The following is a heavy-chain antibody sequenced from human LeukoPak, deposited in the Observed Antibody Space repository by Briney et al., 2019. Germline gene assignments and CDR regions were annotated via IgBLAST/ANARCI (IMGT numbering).Heavy chain of an antibody. V-gene: IGHV4-59*08. CDR2: IYYSGST. CDR1: GGSISSYY. D-gene: IGHD2-15*01. J-gene: IGHJ4*01. Sequence: SETLSLTCTVSGGSISSYYWSWIRQPPGKGLEWIGYIYYSGSTNYNPSLKSRVTISVDTSKNQFSLKLSSVTAADTAVYYCARNTCSGGSCFLHFWGHGTLVTVSS. CDR3: ARNTCSGGSCFLHF.